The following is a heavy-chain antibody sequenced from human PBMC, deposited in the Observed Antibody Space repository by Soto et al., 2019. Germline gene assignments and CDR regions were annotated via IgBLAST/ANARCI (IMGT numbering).Heavy chain of an antibody. V-gene: IGHV3-66*01. Sequence: GGSLRLSCAVSGFTVSNIYMSWVRQAPGKALECVSVIYGGDTTYYADSVKGRFTVSRDDSKNTLYLQMNTLRPEDTAIYYCARDRGHAWEALAYYFDHWGQGIPVTVSS. CDR1: GFTVSNIY. D-gene: IGHD1-26*01. J-gene: IGHJ4*02. CDR3: ARDRGHAWEALAYYFDH. CDR2: IYGGDTT.